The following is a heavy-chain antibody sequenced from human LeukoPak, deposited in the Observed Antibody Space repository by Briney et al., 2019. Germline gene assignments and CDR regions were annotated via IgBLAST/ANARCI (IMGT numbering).Heavy chain of an antibody. D-gene: IGHD3-22*01. CDR2: IYYSGRT. CDR3: ATDSWSRDAFDI. V-gene: IGHV4-34*01. J-gene: IGHJ3*02. CDR1: GGSFSGYY. Sequence: SETLSLTCAVYGGSFSGYYWSWIRQPPGKGLEWIGSIYYSGRTYYNPSPKSRVTISIDTSKNQFSLKLSSVTAADTAVYYCATDSWSRDAFDIWGQGTMVTVSS.